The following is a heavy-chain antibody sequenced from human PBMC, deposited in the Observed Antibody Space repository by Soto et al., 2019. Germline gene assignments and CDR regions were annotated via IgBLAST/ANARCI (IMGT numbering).Heavy chain of an antibody. D-gene: IGHD6-19*01. V-gene: IGHV3-23*01. CDR3: AKAPLRTVAGPLTGYFDY. Sequence: EVQLLESGGGLVQPGGSLRLSCAASGFTFSSYAMSWVRQAPGKGLEWVSAISGSGGSTYYADSVKGRFTISRDNSKNTLYLQMNSLRAEDTAVYYCAKAPLRTVAGPLTGYFDYWGQGTLVTVSS. J-gene: IGHJ4*02. CDR1: GFTFSSYA. CDR2: ISGSGGST.